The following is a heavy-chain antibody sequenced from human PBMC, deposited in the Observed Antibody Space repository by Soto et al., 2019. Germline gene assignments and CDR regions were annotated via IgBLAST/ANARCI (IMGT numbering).Heavy chain of an antibody. J-gene: IGHJ4*02. V-gene: IGHV3-30-3*01. CDR3: ARERVTGYYNVIGY. D-gene: IGHD3-9*01. CDR2: LSYDVNNK. Sequence: GGSLRLSCVASGFTFSMYSMHWIRQAPGKGLEWVAVLSYDVNNKYYADSVKGRFTISRDNSKNTLSLQMNSLRAEDTAVYYCARERVTGYYNVIGYWGQGTLVTVSS. CDR1: GFTFSMYS.